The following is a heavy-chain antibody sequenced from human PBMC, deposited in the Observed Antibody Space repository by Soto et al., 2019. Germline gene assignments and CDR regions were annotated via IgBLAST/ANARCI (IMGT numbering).Heavy chain of an antibody. D-gene: IGHD3-10*01. CDR1: GFTFSSYG. Sequence: QVQLVESGGGVVQPGRSLRLSCAASGFTFSSYGMHWVRQAPGKGLEWVAVIWYDGSNKYYADSVKGRFTISRDNSKNPRCLQMNSLRAEDTAVYYCARDRGVVRGVRLDYWGQGTLVTVSS. J-gene: IGHJ4*02. CDR2: IWYDGSNK. V-gene: IGHV3-33*01. CDR3: ARDRGVVRGVRLDY.